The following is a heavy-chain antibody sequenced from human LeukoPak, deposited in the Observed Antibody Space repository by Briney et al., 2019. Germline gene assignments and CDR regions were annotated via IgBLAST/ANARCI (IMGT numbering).Heavy chain of an antibody. V-gene: IGHV3-21*06. CDR2: ITSSSSYI. J-gene: IGHJ4*02. CDR1: GFTFSTFS. Sequence: KAGGSLRLSCAASGFTFSTFSMKWVRQAPGKGLEWVSSITSSSSYIYYADSVKGRFTISRDNAKNSLSLQMNSLRAEDTAVYYCARDLDYGGRGLDSWGQGTLVTVSS. D-gene: IGHD4-23*01. CDR3: ARDLDYGGRGLDS.